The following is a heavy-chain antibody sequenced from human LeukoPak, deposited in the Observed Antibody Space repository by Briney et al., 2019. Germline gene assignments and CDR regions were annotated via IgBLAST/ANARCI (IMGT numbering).Heavy chain of an antibody. CDR2: ISDSGST. V-gene: IGHV4-31*03. D-gene: IGHD3-16*02. Sequence: NPSQTLSLTCTVSGGSIGTSAYYWNWIRQHPGKGLEWIGLISDSGSTLYNPSLKSRVTISSDTSKNQFSLKLTSVTAADIAVYYCARGRYSYGWNDSWGQGTLVTVSS. CDR1: GGSIGTSAYY. J-gene: IGHJ5*01. CDR3: ARGRYSYGWNDS.